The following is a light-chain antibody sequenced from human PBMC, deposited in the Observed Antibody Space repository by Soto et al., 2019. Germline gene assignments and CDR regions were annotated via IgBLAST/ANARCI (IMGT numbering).Light chain of an antibody. CDR1: QSISTW. V-gene: IGKV1-5*03. J-gene: IGKJ1*01. Sequence: DIQVTQSPSPLSASVGDRVTITCRASQSISTWLAWYQQEPGKAPKLLIHKASSLQSGVPSRFSGSGSGTEFTLTISSLQPDDFATDYCQHYISYSEAFGQGTKVDIK. CDR2: KAS. CDR3: QHYISYSEA.